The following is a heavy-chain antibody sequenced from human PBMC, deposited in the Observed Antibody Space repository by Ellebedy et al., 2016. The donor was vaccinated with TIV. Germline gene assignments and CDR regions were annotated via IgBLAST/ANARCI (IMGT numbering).Heavy chain of an antibody. J-gene: IGHJ4*02. V-gene: IGHV3-7*01. Sequence: GGSLRLSCGTSGFTFSNYWMTWVRQAPGKGLEWVANIKQDGSVKYYVDSVKGRFSISRDNTKNSLYLQMNSLTDEDTAVYYCARDQWLGRAYYFDYWGQGTLLTVSS. CDR3: ARDQWLGRAYYFDY. CDR2: IKQDGSVK. D-gene: IGHD6-19*01. CDR1: GFTFSNYW.